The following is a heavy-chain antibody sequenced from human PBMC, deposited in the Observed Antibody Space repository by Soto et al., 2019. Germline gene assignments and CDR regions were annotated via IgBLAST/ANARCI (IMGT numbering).Heavy chain of an antibody. Sequence: ASVKVSCKASGDTFTSYDINWVRQATGQGPEWMGWMNPDSGHTGYARKFRGRVSMTRNTSITTAYMELTSLTSDDTAIYFGARGRLRYSSPNYFDPWTRGTLVPVSS. V-gene: IGHV1-8*01. J-gene: IGHJ5*02. CDR3: ARGRLRYSSPNYFDP. D-gene: IGHD6-13*01. CDR2: MNPDSGHT. CDR1: GDTFTSYD.